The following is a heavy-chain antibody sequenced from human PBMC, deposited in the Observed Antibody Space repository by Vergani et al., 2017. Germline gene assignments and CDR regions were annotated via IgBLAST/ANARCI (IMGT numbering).Heavy chain of an antibody. Sequence: EVQLVESGGGLVQPGGSLRLSCAASGFTFSSYSMNWVRQAPGKGLEWVSSISSSSSYIYYADSVKGRFTISRDNAKNSLYLQMNSLRAEDTAVYYCARDLITMVRGVNPCFDYWGQGTLVTVSS. V-gene: IGHV3-21*01. D-gene: IGHD3-10*01. CDR3: ARDLITMVRGVNPCFDY. CDR2: ISSSSSYI. CDR1: GFTFSSYS. J-gene: IGHJ4*02.